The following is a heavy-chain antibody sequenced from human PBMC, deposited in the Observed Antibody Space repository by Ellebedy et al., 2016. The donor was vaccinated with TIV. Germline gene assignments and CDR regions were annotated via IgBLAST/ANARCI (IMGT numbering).Heavy chain of an antibody. V-gene: IGHV4-34*01. J-gene: IGHJ4*02. D-gene: IGHD5-24*01. CDR1: GVFLSAYY. CDR2: VSHRGNT. Sequence: MPGGSLRLSCGVHGVFLSAYYWTWIRQSPGKGLEWIGEVSHRGNTKCNPSLKSRVTISVDTSKNQFSLKLSSVTAADTAVYYCAREGYTEMATLNLDYWGQGTLVTVSS. CDR3: AREGYTEMATLNLDY.